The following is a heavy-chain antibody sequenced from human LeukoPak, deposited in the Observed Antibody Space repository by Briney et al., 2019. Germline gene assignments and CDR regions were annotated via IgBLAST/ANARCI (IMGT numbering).Heavy chain of an antibody. V-gene: IGHV4-59*11. J-gene: IGHJ6*03. CDR3: ARGPSYYYMDV. Sequence: SETLSLTCTVSGGSISGHYWSWTRQPPGKGLEWIGYIYYTGSTNYNPSLMSRVTISADTSKNQFFLKVSSVTAADTALYYCARGPSYYYMDVWAKGPRSPSR. CDR2: IYYTGST. CDR1: GGSISGHY.